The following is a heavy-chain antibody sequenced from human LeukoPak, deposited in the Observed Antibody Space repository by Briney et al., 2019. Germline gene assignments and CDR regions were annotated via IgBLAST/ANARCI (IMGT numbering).Heavy chain of an antibody. CDR2: ISWNSGSI. D-gene: IGHD3-22*01. V-gene: IGHV3-9*01. Sequence: GGSLRLSCAASGFTLSSSWMSWVRQAPGKGLEWVSGISWNSGSIGYADSVKGRFTISRDNAKNTLYLQMNSLRAEDTALYYCAKGGYYDSSGYYDGGDYFDYWGQGALVTVSS. CDR3: AKGGYYDSSGYYDGGDYFDY. CDR1: GFTLSSSW. J-gene: IGHJ4*02.